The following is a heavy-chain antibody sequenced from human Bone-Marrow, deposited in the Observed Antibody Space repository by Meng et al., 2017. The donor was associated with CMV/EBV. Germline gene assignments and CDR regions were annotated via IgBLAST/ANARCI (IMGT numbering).Heavy chain of an antibody. CDR2: IYYSGST. V-gene: IGHV4-61*01. CDR3: ARDSTRQADYYGMDV. CDR1: GGSVSSGSYY. J-gene: IGHJ6*02. D-gene: IGHD1-26*01. Sequence: SETLSLTCTVSGGSVSSGSYYWSWIRQPPGKGLEWIGYIYYSGSTNYNPSLKSRVTISVDTSKNQFSLKLSSVTAADTAVYYCARDSTRQADYYGMDVWGQGTTVTVSS.